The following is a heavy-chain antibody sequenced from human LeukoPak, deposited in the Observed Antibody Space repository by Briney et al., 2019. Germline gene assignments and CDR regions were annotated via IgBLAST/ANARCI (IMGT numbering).Heavy chain of an antibody. CDR2: VFHDGIA. V-gene: IGHV4-34*01. Sequence: PSETLSLTCALDAGSFSDDFCTWIRLAPEKGLEWSGEVFHDGIANYNPSLKSRAIVSVDTSKKQFSLRLSSVTAADTAVYYCARGVVSTSRPPKNRFDPWGQGTLVTVSS. D-gene: IGHD2-2*01. J-gene: IGHJ5*02. CDR3: ARGVVSTSRPPKNRFDP. CDR1: AGSFSDDF.